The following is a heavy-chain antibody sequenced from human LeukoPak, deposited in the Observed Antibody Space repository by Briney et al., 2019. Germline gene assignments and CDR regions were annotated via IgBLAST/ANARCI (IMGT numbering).Heavy chain of an antibody. CDR2: ISAYNGNT. CDR1: GFSFTSYG. J-gene: IGHJ1*01. V-gene: IGHV1-18*01. CDR3: ARDRGMYSSSWPIAEYFQY. Sequence: ASVKVSCKASGFSFTSYGISWVRQAPGQGLEWMGWISAYNGNTNYAQKLQGRVTIITDTSTSTAYMELRSLRSDDTAVYYCARDRGMYSSSWPIAEYFQYWGQGTLVTVSS. D-gene: IGHD6-13*01.